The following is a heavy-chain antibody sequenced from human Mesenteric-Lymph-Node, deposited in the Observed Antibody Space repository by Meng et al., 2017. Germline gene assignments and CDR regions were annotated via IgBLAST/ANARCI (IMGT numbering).Heavy chain of an antibody. J-gene: IGHJ4*02. CDR2: IYYSGNT. D-gene: IGHD5-12*01. CDR3: ARAGRCCSGYAFDY. Sequence: GSLRLSCTVSGGSISSSSYYWDWIRQPPGKGLEWIGDIYYSGNTFYNVSLKSRVTIALDTSKNQFSLRLSSVTAADTAVYFCARAGRCCSGYAFDYWGQGTLVTVSS. V-gene: IGHV4-39*07. CDR1: GGSISSSSYY.